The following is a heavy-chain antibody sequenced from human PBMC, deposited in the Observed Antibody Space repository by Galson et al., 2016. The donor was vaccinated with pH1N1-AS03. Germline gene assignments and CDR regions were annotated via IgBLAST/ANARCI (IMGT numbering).Heavy chain of an antibody. Sequence: QSGAEVKKPGESLRISCKGFGYSFPNYWISWVRQMPGKGLEWIGRIDPSDSYVNYSPSFRGHVTISADMSITTAYLQWSGLKASDTAIYYCARPGPGMGSSRSGFAFWGQGTLVSVSS. CDR2: IDPSDSYV. J-gene: IGHJ4*02. CDR1: GYSFPNYW. CDR3: ARPGPGMGSSRSGFAF. V-gene: IGHV5-10-1*01. D-gene: IGHD3-10*01.